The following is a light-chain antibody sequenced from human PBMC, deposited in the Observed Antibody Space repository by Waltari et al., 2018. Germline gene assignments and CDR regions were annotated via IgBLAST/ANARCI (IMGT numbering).Light chain of an antibody. CDR3: QQRSNWPLT. V-gene: IGKV3-11*01. CDR1: QSVRNF. Sequence: DTVLTQSPATLSSSPGERATLSCRASQSVRNFLAWYQQIPGQSPRLLIYDTANRATGIPARFSGSGFGTDFTLTISSLEPEDFAVYYCQQRSNWPLTFGGGTKVEIK. J-gene: IGKJ4*01. CDR2: DTA.